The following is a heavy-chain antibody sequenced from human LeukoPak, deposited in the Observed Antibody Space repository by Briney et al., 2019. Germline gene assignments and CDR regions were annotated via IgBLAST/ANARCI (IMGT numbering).Heavy chain of an antibody. Sequence: GGSLRLSCAASGFTFSSYWMSWVRQAPGKGLEWVANIKQDGSEKYYVDSVKGRFTISRDNAKNSLYLQMNSLRAEDTAVYYCARGYSSGWYESYYYYYYYMDVWGKGTTVTVPS. CDR1: GFTFSSYW. CDR3: ARGYSSGWYESYYYYYYYMDV. CDR2: IKQDGSEK. J-gene: IGHJ6*03. D-gene: IGHD6-19*01. V-gene: IGHV3-7*03.